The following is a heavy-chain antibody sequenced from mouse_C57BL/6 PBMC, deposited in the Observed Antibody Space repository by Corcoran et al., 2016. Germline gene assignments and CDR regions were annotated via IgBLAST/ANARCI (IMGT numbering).Heavy chain of an antibody. CDR1: GYTFTDYN. CDR3: ARREYDYRFAY. J-gene: IGHJ3*01. D-gene: IGHD2-4*01. CDR2: INPNNGGT. Sequence: EVQLQQSGPELVKPGASVKIPCKASGYTFTDYNMDWVKQSHGKSLEWIGDINPNNGGTIYNQKFKGKATLTVDKSSSTAYMELRSLTSEDTAVYYCARREYDYRFAYWGQGTLVTVSA. V-gene: IGHV1-18*01.